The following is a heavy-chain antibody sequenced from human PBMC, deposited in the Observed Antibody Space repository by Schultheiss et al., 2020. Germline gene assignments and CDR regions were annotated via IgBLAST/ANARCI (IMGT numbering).Heavy chain of an antibody. CDR2: IWYDGSNK. V-gene: IGHV3-33*01. Sequence: GGSLRLSCAASGFTFSSYGMHWVRQAPGKGLEWVAVIWYDGSNKYYADSVKGRFTISRDNSKNTLYLQMNSLRPEDTAVYYCAGSVGATWGQGTLVTVYS. D-gene: IGHD1-26*01. CDR1: GFTFSSYG. J-gene: IGHJ4*02. CDR3: AGSVGAT.